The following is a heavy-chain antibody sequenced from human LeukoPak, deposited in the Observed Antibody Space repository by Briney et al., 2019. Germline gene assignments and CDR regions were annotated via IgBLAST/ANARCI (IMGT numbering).Heavy chain of an antibody. J-gene: IGHJ5*02. CDR1: GFTFSSYG. CDR2: ISYDGSNK. V-gene: IGHV3-30*18. Sequence: GRSLRLSCAASGFTFSSYGMHWVRQAPGKGLEWVAVISYDGSNKYYADSVKGRFTSSRDNSNNTLYLQMNSLRAEDTAEYYCAKDIGAEPEDWFDTWGQGTLVTVSS. D-gene: IGHD5-12*01. CDR3: AKDIGAEPEDWFDT.